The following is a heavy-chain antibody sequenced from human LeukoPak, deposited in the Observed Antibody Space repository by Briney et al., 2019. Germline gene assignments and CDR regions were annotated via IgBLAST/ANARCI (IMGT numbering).Heavy chain of an antibody. CDR3: ARHQWHYYYYMGV. D-gene: IGHD6-19*01. Sequence: SETLSLTCTVSGGSVSSSSYYWGWIRQPPGKGLEWIGSIYYSGDTYYNPSLKSRRVTISVDTSKNQFSLRLSSVTAADTAVYYCARHQWHYYYYMGVWGKGSTVTVSS. CDR1: GGSVSSSSYY. CDR2: IYYSGDT. V-gene: IGHV4-39*01. J-gene: IGHJ6*03.